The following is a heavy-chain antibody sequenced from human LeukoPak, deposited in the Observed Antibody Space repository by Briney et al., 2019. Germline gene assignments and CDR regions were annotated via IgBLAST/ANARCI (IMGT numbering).Heavy chain of an antibody. J-gene: IGHJ4*02. Sequence: SATLSLTCTVSGGSISSYYWSWIRQPPGKGLEWIGYIYYSGSTNYNPSLKSRVTISVDTSKNQFSLKLSSVTAADTAVYYCASLVRDFDWSTYYFDYWGQGTLVTVSS. CDR2: IYYSGST. V-gene: IGHV4-59*08. CDR3: ASLVRDFDWSTYYFDY. D-gene: IGHD3-9*01. CDR1: GGSISSYY.